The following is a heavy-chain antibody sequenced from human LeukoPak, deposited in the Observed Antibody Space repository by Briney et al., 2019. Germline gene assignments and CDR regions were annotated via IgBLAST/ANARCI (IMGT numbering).Heavy chain of an antibody. CDR1: GFTFSSYA. V-gene: IGHV3-23*01. J-gene: IGHJ4*02. Sequence: GGSLRLSCAASGFTFSSYAMSWVRQAPGKGLEWVSAISGSGGSTYYADSVKGRFTISRDNSKNTLYLQMNRLRAEDTAVYYCAKANSPGYSSGWYSVLGYFDYWGQGTLVTVSS. CDR3: AKANSPGYSSGWYSVLGYFDY. D-gene: IGHD6-19*01. CDR2: ISGSGGST.